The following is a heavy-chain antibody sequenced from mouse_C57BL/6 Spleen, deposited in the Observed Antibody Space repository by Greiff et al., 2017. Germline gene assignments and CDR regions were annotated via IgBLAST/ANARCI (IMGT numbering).Heavy chain of an antibody. V-gene: IGHV1-55*01. D-gene: IGHD2-5*01. CDR1: GYTFTSYW. J-gene: IGHJ4*01. CDR3: ARGLSNYVGYAMDY. CDR2: IYPTSGRT. Sequence: QVQLQQPGAELVKPGASVKMSCKASGYTFTSYWITWVKQRPGQGLEWIGDIYPTSGRTNYNEKFKSKAILTVDTSSNTAYMQLSNLTTEDSAIYYCARGLSNYVGYAMDYWGQGTSVTVSS.